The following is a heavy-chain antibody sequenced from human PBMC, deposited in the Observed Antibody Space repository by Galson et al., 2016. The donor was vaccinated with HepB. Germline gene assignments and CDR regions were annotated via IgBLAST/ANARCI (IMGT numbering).Heavy chain of an antibody. Sequence: SLRLSCAASGFSFSSYAMHWVRQAPGEGLEWVAVISHDGSYIHYVDAVKGRFIISRDYSKNTLYLQMNSLRAEDTAVYYCATPISTIFGADGIDSWGQGTLVTVSS. J-gene: IGHJ4*02. CDR2: ISHDGSYI. V-gene: IGHV3-30*03. CDR3: ATPISTIFGADGIDS. CDR1: GFSFSSYA. D-gene: IGHD3-3*01.